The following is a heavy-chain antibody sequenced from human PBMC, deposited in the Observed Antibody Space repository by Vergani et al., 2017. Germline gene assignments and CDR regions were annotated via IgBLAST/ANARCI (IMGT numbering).Heavy chain of an antibody. J-gene: IGHJ6*02. D-gene: IGHD3-10*01. Sequence: EVQLLESGGGLVQPGGSLRLSWPASGFTLSSNYMSWVRQAPGKGLEWVSVIYSGGSTYNADSVKGRFTISRDNSKNTLYLQVNSLRAEDTAVYYCARAPVLLWFGESGYGMDVWGQGTTVTVSS. V-gene: IGHV3-66*01. CDR1: GFTLSSNY. CDR3: ARAPVLLWFGESGYGMDV. CDR2: IYSGGST.